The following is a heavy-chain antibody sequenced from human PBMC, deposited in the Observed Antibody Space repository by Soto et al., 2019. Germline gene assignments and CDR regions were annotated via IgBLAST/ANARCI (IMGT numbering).Heavy chain of an antibody. V-gene: IGHV3-23*01. J-gene: IGHJ4*02. D-gene: IGHD3-10*01. CDR2: ISGSGGST. Sequence: GGSLRLSCAASGFTFSSYAMSWVRQAPGKGLEWVSAISGSGGSTYYADSVKGRFTISRDNSKNTLYLQMNSLRAEDTAVYYCAKNKRDLLGFGELLYPGPYYFDFGGQGTLVTVPS. CDR3: AKNKRDLLGFGELLYPGPYYFDF. CDR1: GFTFSSYA.